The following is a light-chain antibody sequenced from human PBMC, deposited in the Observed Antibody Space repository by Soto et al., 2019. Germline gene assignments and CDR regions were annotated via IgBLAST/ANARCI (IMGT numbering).Light chain of an antibody. J-gene: IGKJ4*01. V-gene: IGKV1-39*01. Sequence: DIQMTQSPSSLSASVGDRVTITCRASQSISSYLNWYQQKPGKAPKVLISGASSLQSGVPLRFSGSGSATDFTLTISSLKYEDFASYYCQQSHSTPLTFGGGTKVEIK. CDR2: GAS. CDR3: QQSHSTPLT. CDR1: QSISSY.